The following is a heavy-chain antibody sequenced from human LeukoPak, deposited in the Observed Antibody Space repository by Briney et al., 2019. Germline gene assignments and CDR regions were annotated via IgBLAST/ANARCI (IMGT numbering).Heavy chain of an antibody. CDR2: FDPEDGET. V-gene: IGHV1-24*01. CDR3: ATGAPSASYYYDSSGYPQSFDY. CDR1: GYTLTELS. J-gene: IGHJ4*02. Sequence: ASVKVSCKVSGYTLTELSMHWVRQAPGKGLEWMGGFDPEDGETIYAQKFQGRVTMTEDTSTDTAYMELSSLRSEDTAVYYCATGAPSASYYYDSSGYPQSFDYWGQGTLVTVSS. D-gene: IGHD3-22*01.